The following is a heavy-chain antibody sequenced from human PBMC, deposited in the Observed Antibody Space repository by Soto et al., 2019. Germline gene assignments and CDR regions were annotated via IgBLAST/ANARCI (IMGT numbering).Heavy chain of an antibody. CDR3: ARHGPIYGDYFDY. J-gene: IGHJ4*02. Sequence: PGEALKISCKGSGYSFTSYWIGWVLQIPGKGLEWMGIIYNGDSDKRYSPSFQGQVTISADKSISTDYLKWSSMKASDTAMYYCARHGPIYGDYFDYWGQGTLVTVSS. V-gene: IGHV5-51*01. CDR2: IYNGDSDK. D-gene: IGHD4-17*01. CDR1: GYSFTSYW.